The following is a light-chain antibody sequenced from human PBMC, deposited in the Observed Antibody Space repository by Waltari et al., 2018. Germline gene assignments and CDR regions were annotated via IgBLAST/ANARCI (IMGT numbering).Light chain of an antibody. J-gene: IGLJ2*01. CDR2: EDS. V-gene: IGLV3-10*01. CDR3: YSTDSSGNGL. CDR1: ALPKKY. Sequence: SYELTQPPSVSVSPGQTARITCSGDALPKKYAYWFQQKPGQSPVLIIYEDSKRPSGIPGRFSGSSSGTVATLTISGAQVEDEADYYCYSTDSSGNGLFGGGTRLTVL.